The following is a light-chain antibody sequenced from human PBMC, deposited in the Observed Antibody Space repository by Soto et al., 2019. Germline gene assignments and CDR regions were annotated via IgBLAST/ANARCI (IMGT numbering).Light chain of an antibody. J-gene: IGKJ5*01. V-gene: IGKV3-11*01. CDR3: QQRSNWIT. Sequence: DIVLTQSPATLSLSPGETTTLSCWASQSVSTYFAWYQQKPRKAPRLLIYDASSTATGIPARFSGGGSGTDFTITISSVEPEDSAVYYCQQRSNWITFGQGTRLEIK. CDR2: DAS. CDR1: QSVSTY.